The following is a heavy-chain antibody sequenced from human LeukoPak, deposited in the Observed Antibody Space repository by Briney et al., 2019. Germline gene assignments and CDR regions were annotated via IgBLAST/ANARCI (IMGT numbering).Heavy chain of an antibody. V-gene: IGHV1-18*01. Sequence: ASVKVSCKASGYMFSSHGISWVRQAPGEGLEWMGWITTYKGNMAYAPKFQGRVTMTTDTSTSTAYMELRSLRSDDTAVYYCARDGNESGSGTFYSIGMDVWGRGTTVIVSS. CDR3: ARDGNESGSGTFYSIGMDV. CDR2: ITTYKGNM. D-gene: IGHD3-10*01. CDR1: GYMFSSHG. J-gene: IGHJ6*02.